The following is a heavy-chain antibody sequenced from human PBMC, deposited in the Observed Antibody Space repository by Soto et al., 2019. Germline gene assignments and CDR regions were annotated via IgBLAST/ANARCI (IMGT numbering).Heavy chain of an antibody. CDR1: GGSISSYY. V-gene: IGHV4-59*01. D-gene: IGHD3-22*01. CDR2: IYYSGST. CDR3: ARGGYYDSSGLYDY. J-gene: IGHJ4*02. Sequence: SETLSLTCTVSGGSISSYYWSWIRQPPGKGLEWIGYIYYSGSTNYNPSLKSRVTISVDTSKNQFSLKLSSVTAADTAVYYCARGGYYDSSGLYDYWGQGTLVTVSS.